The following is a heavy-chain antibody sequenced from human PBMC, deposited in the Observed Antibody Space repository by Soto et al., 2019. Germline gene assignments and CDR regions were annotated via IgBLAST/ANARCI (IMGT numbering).Heavy chain of an antibody. CDR1: GYTFTSYG. J-gene: IGHJ4*02. CDR2: ISAYNGNT. D-gene: IGHD2-15*01. CDR3: ASIRCSGGSCYYFDY. Sequence: ASVKVSCKASGYTFTSYGINWVRQAPGQGLEWMGWISAYNGNTNYAQKLQGRVTMTTDTSTSTAYMELRSLRSDDTAVYYCASIRCSGGSCYYFDYWGQGTLVTVSS. V-gene: IGHV1-18*01.